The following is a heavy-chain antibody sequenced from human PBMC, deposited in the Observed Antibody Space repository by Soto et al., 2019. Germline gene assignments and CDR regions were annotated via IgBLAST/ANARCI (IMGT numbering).Heavy chain of an antibody. Sequence: SVGSLRLSCAASGFTVSSNYMSWVRQAPGKGLEWVSVIYSGGSTYYADSVKGRFTISRDNSKNTLYLQMNSLRAEDTAVYYCAGDGVGATDDFDIWGQRTMVTVSS. J-gene: IGHJ3*02. CDR1: GFTVSSNY. V-gene: IGHV3-53*01. CDR3: AGDGVGATDDFDI. D-gene: IGHD1-1*01. CDR2: IYSGGST.